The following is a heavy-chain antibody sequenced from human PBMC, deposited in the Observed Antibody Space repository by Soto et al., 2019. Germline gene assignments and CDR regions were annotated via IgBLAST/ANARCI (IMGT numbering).Heavy chain of an antibody. Sequence: GGSLRLSCAASGFTFSSYAMHWVRQAPGKGLEWVAVISYDGSNKYYADSVKGRFTISRDNSKNTLYLQMNSLRAEDTAVYYCARGSYYDFWSGYLYGMDVWGQGTTVTVSS. D-gene: IGHD3-3*01. CDR1: GFTFSSYA. V-gene: IGHV3-30-3*01. CDR3: ARGSYYDFWSGYLYGMDV. J-gene: IGHJ6*02. CDR2: ISYDGSNK.